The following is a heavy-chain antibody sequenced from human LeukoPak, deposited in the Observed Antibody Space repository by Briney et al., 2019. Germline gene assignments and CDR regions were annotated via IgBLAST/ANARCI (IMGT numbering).Heavy chain of an antibody. J-gene: IGHJ4*02. V-gene: IGHV7-4-1*02. D-gene: IGHD6-13*01. Sequence: ASVKVSCKASGYTFTGYYMHWVRQAPGQGLEWMGWINTNTGNPTYAQGFTGRFVFSLDTSVSTAYLQISSLKAEDTAVYYCARGMGIAAAANIFDYWGQGTLVTVSS. CDR2: INTNTGNP. CDR1: GYTFTGYY. CDR3: ARGMGIAAAANIFDY.